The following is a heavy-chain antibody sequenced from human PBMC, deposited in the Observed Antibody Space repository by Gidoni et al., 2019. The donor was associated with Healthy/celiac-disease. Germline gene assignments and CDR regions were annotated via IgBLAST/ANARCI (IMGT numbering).Heavy chain of an antibody. CDR3: TTSGYYDILTGYYEDD. Sequence: EVQLVESGGGLVKPGGALRLPRAASAVPFSIAWMSWVRQAPGNGLEWVVRIKSKTDGGTTDYAAPVKGRFTISRDDSKNTLYLQMNSLKTEDTAVYYCTTSGYYDILTGYYEDDWGQGTLVTVSS. V-gene: IGHV3-15*01. D-gene: IGHD3-9*01. J-gene: IGHJ4*02. CDR2: IKSKTDGGTT. CDR1: AVPFSIAW.